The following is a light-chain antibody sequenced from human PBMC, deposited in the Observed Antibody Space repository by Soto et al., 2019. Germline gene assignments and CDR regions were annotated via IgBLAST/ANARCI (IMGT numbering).Light chain of an antibody. CDR2: DAT. CDR3: QQYISSSYT. CDR1: RSISSW. V-gene: IGKV1-5*01. J-gene: IGKJ2*01. Sequence: DIQMTQSPSTLSASVGDRVSITCPASRSISSWSAWYRLKPGKAPKLLIYDATSLQSGVTSRFSGSGSATEFTLTISSLQPDDFATYYCQQYISSSYTFGQGTKLEIK.